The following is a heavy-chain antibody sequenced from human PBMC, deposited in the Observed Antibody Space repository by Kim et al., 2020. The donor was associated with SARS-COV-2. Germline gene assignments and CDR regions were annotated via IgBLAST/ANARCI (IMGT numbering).Heavy chain of an antibody. CDR3: ARRGLRGDNWFDP. V-gene: IGHV1-69*02. Sequence: DQTFQGRATITAEKSTSTAYMELSSLRSEDTAVYYCARRGLRGDNWFDPWGQGTLVTVSS. J-gene: IGHJ5*02. D-gene: IGHD5-12*01.